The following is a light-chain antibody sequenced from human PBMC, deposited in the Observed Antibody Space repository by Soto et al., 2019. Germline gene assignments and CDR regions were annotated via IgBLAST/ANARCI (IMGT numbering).Light chain of an antibody. CDR3: QQGHSMPFT. V-gene: IGKV1-39*01. CDR2: AAS. CDR1: QSITNS. Sequence: DIQMTQSPSSLSASVGDRVTITCRASQSITNSLNWYQHKPGKAPTLVVYAASSLQSGVTSRYSGSGSGTDFTLTISSLQPEDFATYFCQQGHSMPFTFGPGTKGDIK. J-gene: IGKJ3*01.